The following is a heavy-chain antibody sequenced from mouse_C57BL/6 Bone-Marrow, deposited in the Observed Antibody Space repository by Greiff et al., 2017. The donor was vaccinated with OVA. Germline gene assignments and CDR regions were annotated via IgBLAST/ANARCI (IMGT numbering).Heavy chain of an antibody. CDR3: ARRGFRRPPWFAY. CDR2: ISSGGSYT. J-gene: IGHJ3*01. V-gene: IGHV5-6*01. Sequence: EVQLVESGGDLVKPGGSLKLSCAASGFTFSSYGMSWVRQTPDKRLEWVATISSGGSYTYYPDSVKGRFTLSRDNAKNTLYLQMSSLKSEDTAMYYCARRGFRRPPWFAYWGQGTLVTVSA. CDR1: GFTFSSYG.